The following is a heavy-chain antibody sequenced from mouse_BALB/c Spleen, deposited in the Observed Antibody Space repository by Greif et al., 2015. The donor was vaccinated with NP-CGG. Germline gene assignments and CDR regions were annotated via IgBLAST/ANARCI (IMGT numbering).Heavy chain of an antibody. CDR2: INPSTGYT. CDR1: GYTFTSYW. CDR3: AKQYGNTAWFAY. J-gene: IGHJ3*01. D-gene: IGHD2-10*02. V-gene: IGHV1-7*01. Sequence: QVHVKQSGAELAKPGASVKMSCKASGYTFTSYWMHWVKQRPGQGLEWIGYINPSTGYTEYNQKFKDKATLTADKSSSTAYMQLSSLTSEDSAVYYCAKQYGNTAWFAYWGQGTLVTVFA.